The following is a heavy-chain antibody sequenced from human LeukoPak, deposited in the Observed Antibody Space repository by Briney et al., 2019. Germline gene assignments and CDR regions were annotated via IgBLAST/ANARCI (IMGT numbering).Heavy chain of an antibody. J-gene: IGHJ4*02. CDR3: ARNRGGGSGYSDY. CDR1: GFTFSSYW. V-gene: IGHV3-7*03. CDR2: IKSDGSDK. Sequence: GGSLRLSCAASGFTFSSYWMDWVRQAPGKGLEWVAIIKSDGSDKYYVDSVKGRFTVSKDNAKNSLYLKMNSLRAEDTAMYYCARNRGGGSGYSDYWGQGTLVTVSS. D-gene: IGHD3-22*01.